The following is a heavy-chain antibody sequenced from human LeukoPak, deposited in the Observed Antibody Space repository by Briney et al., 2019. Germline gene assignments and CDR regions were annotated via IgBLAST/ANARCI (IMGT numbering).Heavy chain of an antibody. V-gene: IGHV3-66*01. CDR2: IYSGGST. J-gene: IGHJ5*02. CDR1: GFTFSSYA. CDR3: ARDRVVLLWFGELSGWFDP. D-gene: IGHD3-10*01. Sequence: GGSLRLSCAASGFTFSSYAMHWVRQAPGKGLEWVSVIYSGGSTYYADSVKGRFTISRDNSKNTLYLQMNSLRAEDTAVYYCARDRVVLLWFGELSGWFDPWGQGTLVTVSS.